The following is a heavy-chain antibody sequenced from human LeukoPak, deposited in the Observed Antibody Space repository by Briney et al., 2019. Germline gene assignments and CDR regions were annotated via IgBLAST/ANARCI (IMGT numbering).Heavy chain of an antibody. CDR2: INPRSGGA. Sequence: ASVKVSCKASEYTFIGYFMHWVRQAPGQGLEWMGWINPRSGGANYAQKFQGRVTMTRDTPISTAYMELSRLRFDDTAVYYCARGDFWSDYPIMDLHYWGQGTLVTVSS. V-gene: IGHV1-2*02. D-gene: IGHD3-3*01. J-gene: IGHJ4*02. CDR1: EYTFIGYF. CDR3: ARGDFWSDYPIMDLHY.